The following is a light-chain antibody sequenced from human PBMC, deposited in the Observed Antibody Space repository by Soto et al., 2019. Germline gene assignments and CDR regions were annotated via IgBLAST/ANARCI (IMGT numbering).Light chain of an antibody. CDR3: QQTYSLPLT. CDR1: QRINND. Sequence: DIQMTQSPSSLSASLGDRVTLTSRANQRINNDLNWYQQKPGRAPKLLIYDVSTLQSGVPTRFSGSASGTDFTLTISSLEAEDFATYYCQQTYSLPLTFGQGTKV. J-gene: IGKJ1*01. CDR2: DVS. V-gene: IGKV1-39*01.